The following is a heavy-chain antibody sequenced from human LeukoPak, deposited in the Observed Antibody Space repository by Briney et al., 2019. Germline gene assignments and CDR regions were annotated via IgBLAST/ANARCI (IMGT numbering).Heavy chain of an antibody. D-gene: IGHD5-12*01. CDR3: ARKSRGYDFPWFDP. CDR1: GGSIRSDGYY. J-gene: IGHJ5*02. Sequence: SETLSLTCTVSGGSIRSDGYYWGWIRQHPEKGLEWIGHIHSSVSTYYNPSLKIRVTISVDPSKNPFSLNLTGVTAADTAVYYCARKSRGYDFPWFDPWGQGILGTVSS. CDR2: IHSSVST. V-gene: IGHV4-31*03.